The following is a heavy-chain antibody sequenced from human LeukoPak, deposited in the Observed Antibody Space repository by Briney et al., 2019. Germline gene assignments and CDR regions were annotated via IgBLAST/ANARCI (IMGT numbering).Heavy chain of an antibody. CDR1: GYTFTTYA. Sequence: ASVKVSSKASGYTFTTYAISCVRQAPGQKRECMGWISTYSGNTHYAQELQGRVTLTTDPSTSTAYMDLRSMRSDDTAVYYCARDGRGHWDTRIWYLGNWFDPWGQGTLVTVSS. CDR3: ARDGRGHWDTRIWYLGNWFDP. D-gene: IGHD6-13*01. J-gene: IGHJ5*02. CDR2: ISTYSGNT. V-gene: IGHV1-18*01.